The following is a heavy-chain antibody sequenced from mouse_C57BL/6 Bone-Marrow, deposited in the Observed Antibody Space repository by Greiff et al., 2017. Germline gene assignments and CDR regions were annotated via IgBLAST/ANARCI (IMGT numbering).Heavy chain of an antibody. V-gene: IGHV1-81*01. D-gene: IGHD1-1*01. CDR3: AREGYYGNYAMDY. Sequence: QVQLQQSGAELARPGASVKLSCKASGYTFTSYGISWVKQRTGQGLEWIGEIYPRSGNTYYNETFKGKATLTADKSSSTAYMELRSLTSEDSAVYFCAREGYYGNYAMDYWGQGTSVTVSS. J-gene: IGHJ4*01. CDR1: GYTFTSYG. CDR2: IYPRSGNT.